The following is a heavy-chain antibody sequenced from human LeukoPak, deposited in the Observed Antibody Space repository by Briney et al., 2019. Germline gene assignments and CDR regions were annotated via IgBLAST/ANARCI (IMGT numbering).Heavy chain of an antibody. Sequence: SVSVSCKTSGYTFTGYYMQWVRQAPGQGLEWMGWINPNSGGTYIAQKFQGGVTMTRDTSMRSAHLELSGLRSDDTAVYYCARTPMVSALLLSFDYGGQPSSVTVSS. CDR1: GYTFTGYY. V-gene: IGHV1-2*02. CDR3: ARTPMVSALLLSFDY. CDR2: INPNSGGT. D-gene: IGHD5-18*01. J-gene: IGHJ4*03.